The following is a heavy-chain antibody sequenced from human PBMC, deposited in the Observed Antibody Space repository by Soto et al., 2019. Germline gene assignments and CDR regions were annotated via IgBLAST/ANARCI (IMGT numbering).Heavy chain of an antibody. V-gene: IGHV4-59*08. D-gene: IGHD7-27*01. Sequence: QVQLQESGPGLVKPSETLSLTCTVSGGSINSYYWSWIRQPPGKGLEWIGYIYYSGSTNYNPSLESRVTISVDTSKNQFSLKLSSVTAADTAVYYCARRWGPGFDYWGQGTLVTVSS. CDR1: GGSINSYY. CDR3: ARRWGPGFDY. J-gene: IGHJ4*02. CDR2: IYYSGST.